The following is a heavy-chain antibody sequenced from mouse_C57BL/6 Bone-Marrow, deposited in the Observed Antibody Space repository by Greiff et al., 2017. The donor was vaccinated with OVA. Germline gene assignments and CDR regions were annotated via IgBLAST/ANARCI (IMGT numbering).Heavy chain of an antibody. CDR1: GYAFTNYL. Sequence: QVQLQQSGAELVRPGTSVKVSCKASGYAFTNYLIEWVKQRPGQGLEWIGVINPGSGGTNYNEKFKGKATLTADKSSSTAYMQLRSLTSEDSAVYFCARCDYDRGGFDYWGQGTTLTVSS. CDR3: ARCDYDRGGFDY. V-gene: IGHV1-54*01. D-gene: IGHD2-4*01. J-gene: IGHJ2*01. CDR2: INPGSGGT.